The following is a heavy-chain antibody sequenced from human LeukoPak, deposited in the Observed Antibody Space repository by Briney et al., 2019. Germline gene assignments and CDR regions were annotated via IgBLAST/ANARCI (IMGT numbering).Heavy chain of an antibody. Sequence: MASETLSLTCTVSGGSISSGGYSWSWIRQPPGKGLEWIGYIYHSGSTYYNPSLKSRVTISVDRSKNQFSLKLSSVTAADTAVYYCARAPDAFDIWGQGTMVTVSS. V-gene: IGHV4-30-2*01. CDR2: IYHSGST. CDR1: GGSISSGGYS. J-gene: IGHJ3*02. CDR3: ARAPDAFDI.